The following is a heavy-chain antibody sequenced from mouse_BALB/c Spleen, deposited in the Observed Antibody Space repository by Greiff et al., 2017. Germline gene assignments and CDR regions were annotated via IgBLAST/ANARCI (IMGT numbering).Heavy chain of an antibody. J-gene: IGHJ4*01. V-gene: IGHV2-2*02. CDR1: GFSLTSYG. CDR3: ARLNWDDAMDY. CDR2: IWSGGST. Sequence: VQLQQSGPGLVQPSQSLSITCTVSGFSLTSYGVHWVRQSPGKGLEWLGVIWSGGSTDYNAAFISRLSISKDNSKSQVFFKMNSLQANDTAIYYCARLNWDDAMDYWGQGTSVTVSS. D-gene: IGHD4-1*02.